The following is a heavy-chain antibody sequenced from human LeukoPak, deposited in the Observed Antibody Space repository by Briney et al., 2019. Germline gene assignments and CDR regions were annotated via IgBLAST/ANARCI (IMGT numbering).Heavy chain of an antibody. CDR3: ATVGPYYYDSRGRGIY. CDR1: GYTLTELS. Sequence: ASVKVSCKVSGYTLTELSMHWVRQAPGKGLEWMGSFDPEDGEAIYAQKFQGRVTMTEDTSTDTAYMELSSLRSEDTAVYYCATVGPYYYDSRGRGIYWGQGTLVTVSS. J-gene: IGHJ4*02. CDR2: FDPEDGEA. D-gene: IGHD3-22*01. V-gene: IGHV1-24*01.